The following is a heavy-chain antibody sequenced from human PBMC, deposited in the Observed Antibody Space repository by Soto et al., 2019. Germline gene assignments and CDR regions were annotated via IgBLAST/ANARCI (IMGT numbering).Heavy chain of an antibody. J-gene: IGHJ4*02. V-gene: IGHV5-10-1*03. Sequence: EVQLVQSGGEVKKPGESLKISCKGSGYSFPTYWISWVRQMPGKGLEWMGRIDPSDSYTSYRPSFQGHVTISVDKSISTAYLQLSSLQASDTAVYYCASHKNNADALLDFWGQGTLVTVSS. CDR3: ASHKNNADALLDF. CDR1: GYSFPTYW. D-gene: IGHD2-8*01. CDR2: IDPSDSYT.